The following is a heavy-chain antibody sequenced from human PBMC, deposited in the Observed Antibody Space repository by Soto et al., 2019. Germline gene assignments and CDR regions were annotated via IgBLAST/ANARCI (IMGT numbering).Heavy chain of an antibody. CDR3: ARWHPTYLYYYYGMDV. J-gene: IGHJ6*02. V-gene: IGHV4-61*08. Sequence: SETLSLTCTVSGVSVISAGYYWTWIRQPPGKGLEWMGYISYSGSTNYNPSLKSRVTISVDTSKNQFSLKLSSVTAADTAVYYCARWHPTYLYYYYGMDVWGQGTTVTVSS. CDR1: GVSVISAGYY. CDR2: ISYSGST.